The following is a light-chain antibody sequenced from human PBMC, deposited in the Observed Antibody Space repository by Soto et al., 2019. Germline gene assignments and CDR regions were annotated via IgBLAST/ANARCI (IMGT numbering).Light chain of an antibody. CDR2: RNN. CDR3: AAWDDSLSGRV. J-gene: IGLJ3*02. CDR1: SSNIGSNY. Sequence: QSVLTQPPSASGTPGQRVTISCSGSSSNIGSNYVYWYQQLPGTAPKLLIYRNNQRPSGVPDRFSGSKTGTSASLAISGLRYGDEADYYCAAWDDSLSGRVFGGGTKLTVL. V-gene: IGLV1-47*01.